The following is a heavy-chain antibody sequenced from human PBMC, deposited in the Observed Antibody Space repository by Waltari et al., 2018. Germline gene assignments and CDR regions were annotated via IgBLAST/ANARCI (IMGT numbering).Heavy chain of an antibody. V-gene: IGHV3-74*01. CDR1: GFTFSSYW. J-gene: IGHJ4*02. CDR3: ARISWGSRVLAAPFDY. D-gene: IGHD2-15*01. Sequence: EVQLVESGGGLVQPGGSLRLSCAASGFTFSSYWMHWVRQAPGKGRVWGSRMKSDGSSTRYADSVKGRFTISRDNAKNTLYLQMNSLRAEDTAVYYCARISWGSRVLAAPFDYWGQGTLVTVSS. CDR2: MKSDGSST.